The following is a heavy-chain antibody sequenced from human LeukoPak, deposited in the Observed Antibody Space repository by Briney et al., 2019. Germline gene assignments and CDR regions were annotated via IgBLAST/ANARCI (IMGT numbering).Heavy chain of an antibody. CDR1: GFTFSSFI. J-gene: IGHJ4*02. D-gene: IGHD5-24*01. CDR2: LSSSSSTI. CDR3: ARGRNGGSYYFDY. V-gene: IGHV3-48*04. Sequence: PGGSLRLSCAASGFTFSSFIMNWVRQAPGKGLEWVSYLSSSSSTIYYADSVKGRFTISRDNAKNSLYLQMNSLRAEDTAVYYCARGRNGGSYYFDYWGQGTLVTVSS.